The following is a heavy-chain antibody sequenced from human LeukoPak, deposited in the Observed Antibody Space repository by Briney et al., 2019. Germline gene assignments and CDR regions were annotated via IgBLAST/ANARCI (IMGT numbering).Heavy chain of an antibody. CDR2: ISAYNGNT. V-gene: IGHV1-18*01. Sequence: GASVKVSCKASGYTFTSYGISWVRQAPGQGLEWMGWISAYNGNTNYAQKLQGRVTMTTDTSTSTAYMELRSLRSDDTAVYYCARAYDILTGYYNPGTYRGQGTLVTVSS. D-gene: IGHD3-9*01. CDR1: GYTFTSYG. CDR3: ARAYDILTGYYNPGTY. J-gene: IGHJ4*02.